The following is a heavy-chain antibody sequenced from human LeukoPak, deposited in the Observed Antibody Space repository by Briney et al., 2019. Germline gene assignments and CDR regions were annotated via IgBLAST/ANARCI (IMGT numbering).Heavy chain of an antibody. D-gene: IGHD2-2*02. CDR2: ISAYNGNT. CDR1: GYTFTSYG. J-gene: IGHJ6*03. Sequence: ASVKVSCKASGYTFTSYGISWVRQAPGQGLEWMGWISAYNGNTNYAQKLQGRVTMTTDTSTSTAYMELRSLRSDDTAVYYCASTYCSSTSCYNYYTDVWGKGTTVTVSS. CDR3: ASTYCSSTSCYNYYTDV. V-gene: IGHV1-18*01.